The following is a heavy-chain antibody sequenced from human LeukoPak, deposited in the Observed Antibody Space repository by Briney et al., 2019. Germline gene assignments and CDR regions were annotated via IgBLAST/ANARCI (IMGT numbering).Heavy chain of an antibody. Sequence: PGGSLRLSCAASGFTFSSYSMNWVRQAPGNGLEWVSSISSSSSYIYYADSVKGRFTISRDNAKNSLYLQMNSLRAEDTAVYYCAREPDSSFDYWGQGTLVTVSS. CDR3: AREPDSSFDY. D-gene: IGHD2-15*01. J-gene: IGHJ4*02. V-gene: IGHV3-21*01. CDR1: GFTFSSYS. CDR2: ISSSSSYI.